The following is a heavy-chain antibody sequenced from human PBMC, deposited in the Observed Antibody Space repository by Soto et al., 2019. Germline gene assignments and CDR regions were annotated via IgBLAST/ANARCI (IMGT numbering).Heavy chain of an antibody. CDR2: IYYSRTT. Sequence: SGTLSLTCTVSGGSISSYYWSWIRKQPGKGLEWFGYIYYSRTTNYNPSLKSRVTISVDTSKNQFSLKLSSVTAADTAVYYCARVFSLYCSSTSCPGTYGMDVWGQGTTVTVSS. V-gene: IGHV4-59*01. CDR1: GGSISSYY. CDR3: ARVFSLYCSSTSCPGTYGMDV. D-gene: IGHD2-2*01. J-gene: IGHJ6*02.